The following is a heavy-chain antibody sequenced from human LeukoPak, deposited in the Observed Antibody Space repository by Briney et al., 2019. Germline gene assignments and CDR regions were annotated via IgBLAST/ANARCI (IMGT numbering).Heavy chain of an antibody. CDR1: GITVNTNG. Sequence: GGSLRLSCAASGITVNTNGMHWVRQAPGKGLEWVALIWFDGSHKYYADSVKGRFTISRDNSKNTLYLQMDSLSADDTAVYYCARDREYSSSSSLDYWGQGILVTVSS. D-gene: IGHD6-6*01. CDR2: IWFDGSHK. J-gene: IGHJ4*02. V-gene: IGHV3-33*01. CDR3: ARDREYSSSSSLDY.